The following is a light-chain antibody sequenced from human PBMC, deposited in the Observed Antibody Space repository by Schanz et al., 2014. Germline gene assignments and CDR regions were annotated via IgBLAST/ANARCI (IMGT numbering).Light chain of an antibody. CDR3: AAWDDSLNAWV. CDR2: RNS. J-gene: IGLJ3*02. Sequence: QSVLTQPPSASGTPGQRVTISCSGSSSNIGSNYVYWYQQVPGTAPKLLIYRNSQRPSGVSDRFSGSKSGTSASLAISGLRSEDGADYYCAAWDDSLNAWVFGGGTKLTVL. CDR1: SSNIGSNY. V-gene: IGLV1-47*01.